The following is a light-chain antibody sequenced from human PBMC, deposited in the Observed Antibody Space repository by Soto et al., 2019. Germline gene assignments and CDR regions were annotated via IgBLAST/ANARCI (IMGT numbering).Light chain of an antibody. V-gene: IGLV2-14*01. CDR3: SSYTSSSTLGV. J-gene: IGLJ2*01. CDR1: SSDLGGYIY. Sequence: QSALTQPASVSGSLGQSITISCTGTSSDLGGYIYVSWYQQHPGKAPKLMIYDVTNRPSGVSNRFSGSKSGNTASLTISGLQAEDEGHYYCSSYTSSSTLGVFGGGTKLTVL. CDR2: DVT.